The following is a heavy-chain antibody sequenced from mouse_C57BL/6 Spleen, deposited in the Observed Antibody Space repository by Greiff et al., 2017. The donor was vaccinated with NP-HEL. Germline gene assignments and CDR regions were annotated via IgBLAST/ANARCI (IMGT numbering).Heavy chain of an antibody. D-gene: IGHD1-1*01. CDR1: GYTFTSYW. V-gene: IGHV1-52*01. CDR2: IDPSDSET. CDR3: ARSPYYYGSSYWYFDV. J-gene: IGHJ1*03. Sequence: VQLQQPGAELVRPGSSVKLSCKASGYTFTSYWMHWVKQRPIQGLEWIGNIDPSDSETHYNQKFKDKATLTVDKSSSTAYMQLSSLTSEDSAVYDCARSPYYYGSSYWYFDVWGTGTTVTVSS.